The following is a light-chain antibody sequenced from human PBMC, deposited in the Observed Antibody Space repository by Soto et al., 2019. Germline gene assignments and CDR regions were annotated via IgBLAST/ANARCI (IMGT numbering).Light chain of an antibody. CDR1: QSISSW. Sequence: DIQMTQSPSTLSASVGDRVTITCRASQSISSWLAWYQQKPGKAPKLLIYKASSLDSGVPSRFSGSGAGTEFTLTISSLQPDDFATYYCQQYNSYPITCGQGTRLEIK. J-gene: IGKJ5*01. CDR2: KAS. V-gene: IGKV1-5*03. CDR3: QQYNSYPIT.